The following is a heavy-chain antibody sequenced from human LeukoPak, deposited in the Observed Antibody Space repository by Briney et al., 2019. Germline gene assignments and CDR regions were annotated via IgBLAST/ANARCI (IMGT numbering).Heavy chain of an antibody. CDR2: ISSSSSYI. V-gene: IGHV3-21*01. J-gene: IGHJ5*02. D-gene: IGHD2-2*01. Sequence: TGGSLRLSCAASGFTFSSYSMNWVRQAPGKGLEWVSSISSSSSYIYYADSGKGRFTISRDNAKNSLYLQMNSLRAEDTAVYYCARWGQYCSSTSCYGNWFDPWGQGTLVTVSS. CDR3: ARWGQYCSSTSCYGNWFDP. CDR1: GFTFSSYS.